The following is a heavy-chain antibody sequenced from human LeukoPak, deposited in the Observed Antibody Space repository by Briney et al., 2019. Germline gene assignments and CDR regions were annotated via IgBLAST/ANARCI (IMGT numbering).Heavy chain of an antibody. CDR2: ISSSGSTI. V-gene: IGHV3-11*04. D-gene: IGHD5-24*01. J-gene: IGHJ4*02. CDR1: GFTFSDYY. Sequence: SGGSLRLSCAASGFTFSDYYMSWIRQAPGKGLEWVSYISSSGSTIYYADSVKGRFTISRDNAKNSLYLQMNSLRAEDTAVYYCAGDLSRWLQPFDYWGQGTLVTVSS. CDR3: AGDLSRWLQPFDY.